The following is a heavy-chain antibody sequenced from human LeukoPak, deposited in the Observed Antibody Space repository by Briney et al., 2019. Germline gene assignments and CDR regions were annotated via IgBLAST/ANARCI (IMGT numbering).Heavy chain of an antibody. CDR3: TTVRGSGWYKDYYYYYMDV. Sequence: PGGSLRLSCAASGFTFSNAWMSWVRQAPGKGLEWVGRIKSKTDGGTTDYAAPVKGRFTISRDDSKNTLYLQMNSLKTEDTAVYYCTTVRGSGWYKDYYYYYMDVWGKGTTVTVSS. CDR2: IKSKTDGGTT. CDR1: GFTFSNAW. V-gene: IGHV3-15*01. J-gene: IGHJ6*03. D-gene: IGHD6-19*01.